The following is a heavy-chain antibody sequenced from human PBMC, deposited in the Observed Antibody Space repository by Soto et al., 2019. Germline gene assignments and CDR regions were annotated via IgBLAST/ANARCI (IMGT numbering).Heavy chain of an antibody. CDR2: INQSGST. J-gene: IGHJ4*02. Sequence: PSETLSPTCAVYGGSFSGYYWSWLRQPPGKGLEWIGEINQSGSTNYNPSLKSRVTISVDTSKNQFSLKVSSVTAADTAVYYCARGLNYVVYWGQGTLVTVSS. CDR1: GGSFSGYY. V-gene: IGHV4-34*01. CDR3: ARGLNYVVY. D-gene: IGHD3-16*01.